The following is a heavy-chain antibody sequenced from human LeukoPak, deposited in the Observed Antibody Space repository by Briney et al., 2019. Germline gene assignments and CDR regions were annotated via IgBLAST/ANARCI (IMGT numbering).Heavy chain of an antibody. CDR1: GFTFSSHG. CDR3: AKDLGSRPRYWFFDL. CDR2: ISFDGTNK. D-gene: IGHD3-10*01. V-gene: IGHV3-30*18. Sequence: GRSLRLSCAASGFTFSSHGMHWVRQAPGKGLEWVAVISFDGTNKKVADSVEGRFTVSRDNSKNTLYLQMNNLRVEDSAVYYCAKDLGSRPRYWFFDLWGRGTLVTVSS. J-gene: IGHJ2*01.